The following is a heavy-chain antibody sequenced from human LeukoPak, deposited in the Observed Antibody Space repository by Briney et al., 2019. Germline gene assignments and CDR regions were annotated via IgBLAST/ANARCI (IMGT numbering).Heavy chain of an antibody. Sequence: SETLSLTCTVSGGSISSSNYYWGWIRQPPGKGLAWIGYIYSSGFRDYNPSLKSRITISVDTSNNEFSLKLSSVTAADTAMYYCASEFVGATAGAYAIWGQGTMVTVSS. CDR2: IYSSGFR. D-gene: IGHD1-26*01. CDR3: ASEFVGATAGAYAI. CDR1: GGSISSSNYY. V-gene: IGHV4-61*05. J-gene: IGHJ3*02.